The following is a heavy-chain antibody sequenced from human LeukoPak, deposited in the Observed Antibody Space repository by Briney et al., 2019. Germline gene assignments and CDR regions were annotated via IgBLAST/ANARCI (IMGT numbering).Heavy chain of an antibody. D-gene: IGHD3-10*01. V-gene: IGHV1-46*01. CDR3: ARDWADGSGSYYDY. Sequence: ASVKVSCKASGYSFTSYGLSWVRQAPGQGLEWMGIINPTGGSTTYTQKFQGRVTMTRDMSTSTVYMELSSLRSEDTAVYYCARDWADGSGSYYDYWGQGTLVTVSS. CDR2: INPTGGST. J-gene: IGHJ4*02. CDR1: GYSFTSYG.